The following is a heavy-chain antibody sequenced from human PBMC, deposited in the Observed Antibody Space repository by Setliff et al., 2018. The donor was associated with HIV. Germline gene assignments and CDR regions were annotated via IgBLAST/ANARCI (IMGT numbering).Heavy chain of an antibody. J-gene: IGHJ3*02. CDR3: ATKVYCTNGVCLDAFDI. V-gene: IGHV1-2*06. D-gene: IGHD2-8*01. Sequence: ASVKVSCRASGYTFTGYFIHWVRQAPGQGLEWMGRIIPNSAGTNYAQKFQGRVTMTRDTSISTAYMELSRLRSDDTAVYYCATKVYCTNGVCLDAFDIWGQGTMVTVSS. CDR1: GYTFTGYF. CDR2: IIPNSAGT.